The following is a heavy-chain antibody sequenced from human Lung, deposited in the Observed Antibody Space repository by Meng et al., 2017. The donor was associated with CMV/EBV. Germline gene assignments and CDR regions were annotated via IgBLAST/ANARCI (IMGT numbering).Heavy chain of an antibody. CDR2: IHPHRGDT. J-gene: IGHJ4*02. V-gene: IGHV1-2*06. Sequence: SVXVSCKASGYTFTAHYFHWVRQAPGQGLEWMGRIHPHRGDTNYAQQFQGRVTLTRDTSINTGYMELTRLTSDDTAVYYCARDNNWGPDYWGQGTRVTVSS. CDR1: GYTFTAHY. D-gene: IGHD7-27*01. CDR3: ARDNNWGPDY.